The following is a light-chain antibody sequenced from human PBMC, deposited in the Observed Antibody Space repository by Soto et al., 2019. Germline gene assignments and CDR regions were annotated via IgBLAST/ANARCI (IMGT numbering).Light chain of an antibody. CDR1: QTVGRSF. CDR3: QQYGSSSSP. J-gene: IGKJ3*01. V-gene: IGKV3-20*01. Sequence: EIVLTQSPGIMYLSPGERATLSCRASQTVGRSFLAWYQQKPGQSPRLLIFVTSIRATGTPDRFSGGGSGEDFTLTISRLDPEDFAVYYCQQYGSSSSPFGPGTKVDIK. CDR2: VTS.